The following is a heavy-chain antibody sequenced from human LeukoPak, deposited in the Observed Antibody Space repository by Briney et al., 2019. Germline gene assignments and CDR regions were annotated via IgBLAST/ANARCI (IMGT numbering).Heavy chain of an antibody. D-gene: IGHD4-11*01. CDR3: ARDPSSVTLYFFDY. J-gene: IGHJ4*02. CDR1: GYTFRGNY. V-gene: IGHV1-2*02. CDR2: IDANNGDT. Sequence: ASVKISCKASGYTFRGNYIHWLRQAPGQGLEWMGWIDANNGDTKSAQKFRGRVTMSRDTSISTAYMDLSSLSPDDAAVYYCARDPSSVTLYFFDYWGQGTLVTVSS.